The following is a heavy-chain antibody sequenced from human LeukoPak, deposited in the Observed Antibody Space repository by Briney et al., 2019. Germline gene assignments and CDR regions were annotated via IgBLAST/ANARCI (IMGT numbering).Heavy chain of an antibody. CDR1: GLTFSHAW. J-gene: IGHJ5*02. V-gene: IGHV3-15*01. CDR3: AIEKRVGSWYPLGWFDP. D-gene: IGHD6-13*01. Sequence: PGGSLRLSCVVSGLTFSHAWMNWVRQTPGKGLEWVGRIKSKSDGGTTDGAAPVTGRFTISRDDSKNMLYLQMNSLKTEDTAVYYCAIEKRVGSWYPLGWFDPWGQGTLVTVSS. CDR2: IKSKSDGGTT.